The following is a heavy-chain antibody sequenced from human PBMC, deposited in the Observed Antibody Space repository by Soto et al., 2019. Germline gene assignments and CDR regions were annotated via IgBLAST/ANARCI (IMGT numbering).Heavy chain of an antibody. CDR3: ARDGRSIFSRGEHSGGMDV. CDR1: GFTFSSYA. D-gene: IGHD2-21*01. V-gene: IGHV3-30-3*01. CDR2: ISYDGSNK. J-gene: IGHJ6*02. Sequence: QVQLVESGGGVVQPGRSLRLSCAASGFTFSSYAMHWVRQAPGKGLEWVAVISYDGSNKYYADSVKGRFTISRDNSKNTLDLKMNSLGAEDTAVYYGARDGRSIFSRGEHSGGMDVWGRGTTVTVSS.